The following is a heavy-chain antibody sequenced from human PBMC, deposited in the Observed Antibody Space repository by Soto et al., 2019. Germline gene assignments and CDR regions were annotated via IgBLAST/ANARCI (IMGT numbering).Heavy chain of an antibody. V-gene: IGHV1-69*01. D-gene: IGHD3-10*02. CDR3: STGPPPAQCSRSSCYYVDSWFEP. Sequence: QEQLVQSGAEMKKPGSSVTVSCKASGGTFNNYTITWVRQVPGQGFEWMGGIIPMFGTANFAQKFQGRLTLNADESMTTAYMELTSLRSDDTAVYYCSTGPPPAQCSRSSCYYVDSWFEPWGQGTMVTVSS. CDR2: IIPMFGTA. CDR1: GGTFNNYT. J-gene: IGHJ5*02.